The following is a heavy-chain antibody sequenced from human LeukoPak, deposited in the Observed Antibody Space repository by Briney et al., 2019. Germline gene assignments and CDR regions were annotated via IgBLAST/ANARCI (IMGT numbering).Heavy chain of an antibody. D-gene: IGHD6-19*01. CDR3: ARVCQWLVRCFDY. CDR1: GFTFSSYW. J-gene: IGHJ4*02. V-gene: IGHV3-7*03. CDR2: IKQDGSEK. Sequence: GGSLRLSCAASGFTFSSYWMSWVRPAPGKGLEWVANIKQDGSEKYYVDSVKGRFTISRDNAKNSLYLQMNSLRAEDTAVYYCARVCQWLVRCFDYWGQGTLVTVSS.